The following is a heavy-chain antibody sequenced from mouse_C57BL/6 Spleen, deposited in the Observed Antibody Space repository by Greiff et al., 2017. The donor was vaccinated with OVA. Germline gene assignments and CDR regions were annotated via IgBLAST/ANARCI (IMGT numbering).Heavy chain of an antibody. V-gene: IGHV6-6*01. CDR2: IRNKANNHAT. CDR1: GFTFSDAW. J-gene: IGHJ1*03. CDR3: TRNAHGGYFDV. Sequence: EVNVVESGGGLVQPGGSMKLSCAASGFTFSDAWMDWVRQSPEKGLEWVAEIRNKANNHATYYAESVKGRFTISRDDSKSSVYLQMNSLRAEDTGIYYCTRNAHGGYFDVWGTGTTVTVSS.